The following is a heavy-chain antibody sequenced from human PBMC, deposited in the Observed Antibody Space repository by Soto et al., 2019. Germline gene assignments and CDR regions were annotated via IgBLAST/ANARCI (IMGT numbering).Heavy chain of an antibody. V-gene: IGHV3-23*01. CDR2: ISGSGGST. J-gene: IGHJ4*02. D-gene: IGHD1-26*01. CDR3: AKPTGLSKLVGRAFDY. CDR1: GFTFNNYA. Sequence: VQLLESGGGLIQPGGSLRLSCATSGFTFNNYAMNWVRQAPGKGLEWVSFISGSGGSTYYADSVKGRFNISRDNSKNRLYLQMNSLRAEDTAVYYCAKPTGLSKLVGRAFDYCGQGTLVTVSS.